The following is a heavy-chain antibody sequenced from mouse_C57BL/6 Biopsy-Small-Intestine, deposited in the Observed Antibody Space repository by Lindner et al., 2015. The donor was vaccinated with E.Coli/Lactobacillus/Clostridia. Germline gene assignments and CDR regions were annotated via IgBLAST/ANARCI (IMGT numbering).Heavy chain of an antibody. CDR1: GYTFTDHF. CDR2: INANSGGT. V-gene: IGHV1-22*01. D-gene: IGHD1-1*02. Sequence: SVKVSCKASGYTFTDHFIHWVRQAPGQGLEWMGWINANSGGTSYAQKFQGLVTVTRDTSISTAYMELSRLNSDDTAVYYCARDKASGSYLDYWGQGTLVTVSS. CDR3: ARDKASGSYLDY. J-gene: IGHJ4*01.